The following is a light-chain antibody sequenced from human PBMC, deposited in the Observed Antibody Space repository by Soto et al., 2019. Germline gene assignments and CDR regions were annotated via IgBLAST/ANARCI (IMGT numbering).Light chain of an antibody. CDR2: GAS. J-gene: IGKJ1*01. V-gene: IGKV3-20*01. Sequence: EIVLTQSPGTLSLSPGERATLSCRASQTVSSSYLAWYQQKLGQAPRLLIYGASNRATGIPDRFSGSGSGTDFTLTISRPEPEDFAVYYCQQYGSSPRTFVQGTKVEIK. CDR3: QQYGSSPRT. CDR1: QTVSSSY.